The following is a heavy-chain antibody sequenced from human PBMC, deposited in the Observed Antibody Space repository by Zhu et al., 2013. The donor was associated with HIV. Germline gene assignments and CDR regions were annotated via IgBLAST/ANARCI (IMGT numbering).Heavy chain of an antibody. CDR2: IIPILGIA. V-gene: IGHV1-69*02. CDR1: GGTFSSYT. CDR3: ARSGSIVVVPAAPTDWFDP. Sequence: QVQLVQSGAEVKKPGSSVKVSCKASGGTFSSYTISWVRQAPGQGLEWMGRIIPILGIANYAQKFQGRVTITADKSTSTAYMELSSLRSEDTAVYYCARSGSIVVVPAAPTDWFDPWGRRNRRSTVSS. D-gene: IGHD2-2*01. J-gene: IGHJ5*02.